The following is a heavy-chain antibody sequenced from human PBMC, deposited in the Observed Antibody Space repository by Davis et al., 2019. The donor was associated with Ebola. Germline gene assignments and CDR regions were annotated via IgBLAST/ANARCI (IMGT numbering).Heavy chain of an antibody. CDR3: AKGDRLDY. CDR1: GFAFSNYW. V-gene: IGHV3-30*18. J-gene: IGHJ4*02. Sequence: GESLKISCATSGFAFSNYWMSWVRQAPGKGLEWVAVISYDGSNKYYADSVKGRFTISRDNSKNTLYLQMNSLRAEDTAVYYCAKGDRLDYWGQGTLVTVSS. CDR2: ISYDGSNK.